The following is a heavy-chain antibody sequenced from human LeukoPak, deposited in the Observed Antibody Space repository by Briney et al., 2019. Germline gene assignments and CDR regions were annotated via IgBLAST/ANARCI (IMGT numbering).Heavy chain of an antibody. CDR2: IYFLGST. V-gene: IGHV4-39*01. J-gene: IGHJ2*01. CDR3: ARQKARWYFDL. CDR1: GGSISNSGYH. Sequence: SETLSLTCTVSGGSISNSGYHWGWIRQSSGKGLEWIGNIYFLGSTSYNPSLRSRVSISVVTSKNQFSLKLSSVTAADTAVYYCARQKARWYFDLWGRGALVTVSS.